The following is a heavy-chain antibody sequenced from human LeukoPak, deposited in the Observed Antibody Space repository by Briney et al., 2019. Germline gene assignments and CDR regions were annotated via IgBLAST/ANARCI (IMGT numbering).Heavy chain of an antibody. CDR3: ARVALGNYGEFDS. CDR1: AFTFSGHY. V-gene: IGHV3-72*01. D-gene: IGHD4/OR15-4a*01. CDR2: ITNRADNYKT. Sequence: PGGSLRLSCVASAFTFSGHYMDWVHQAPGKGLEWVGRITNRADNYKTYYAASVKGRFTISRDDSKKSLYLQMNSLRTEDTAVYYCARVALGNYGEFDSWGQGTRVAVSS. J-gene: IGHJ4*02.